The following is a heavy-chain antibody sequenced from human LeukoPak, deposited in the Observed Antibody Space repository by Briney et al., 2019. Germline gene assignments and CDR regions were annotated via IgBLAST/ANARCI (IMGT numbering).Heavy chain of an antibody. Sequence: PGGSLRLSCAASGFTVSSNYMSWVRQAPGKGLEWVSVIYSGGNTYYADSVKGRFIISRDNSKNTLYLQMNSLRAEDTAVYYCARDPPLDIPVVGDRWGQGTLVTVSS. CDR2: IYSGGNT. CDR3: ARDPPLDIPVVGDR. D-gene: IGHD6-19*01. CDR1: GFTVSSNY. J-gene: IGHJ4*02. V-gene: IGHV3-66*01.